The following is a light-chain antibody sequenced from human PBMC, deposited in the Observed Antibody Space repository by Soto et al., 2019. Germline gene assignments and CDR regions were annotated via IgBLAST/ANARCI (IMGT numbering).Light chain of an antibody. J-gene: IGKJ2*01. CDR3: QQSFTSART. CDR2: GAS. Sequence: DIQVTQSPSSLFASVGQRVTITCRASQTIKSYLNWYQLTPGKAPKLLIFGASSLKSGVPSRFSGNGSATDFTLTINDLQPEDFATYYCQQSFTSARTFGPGTKLEIK. CDR1: QTIKSY. V-gene: IGKV1-39*01.